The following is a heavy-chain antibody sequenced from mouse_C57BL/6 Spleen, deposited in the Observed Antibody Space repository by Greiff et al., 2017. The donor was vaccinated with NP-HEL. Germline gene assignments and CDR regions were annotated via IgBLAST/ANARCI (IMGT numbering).Heavy chain of an antibody. J-gene: IGHJ4*01. CDR3: ARILDYYGSSYGEGAMDY. CDR2: IWWDDDK. Sequence: VMLVESGPGILQPSQTLSLTCSFSGFSLSTFGMGVGWIRQPSGKGLEWLAHIWWDDDKYYNPALKSRLTISKDTSKNQVFLKIANVDTADTATYYCARILDYYGSSYGEGAMDYWGQGTSVTVSS. D-gene: IGHD1-1*01. CDR1: GFSLSTFGMG. V-gene: IGHV8-8*01.